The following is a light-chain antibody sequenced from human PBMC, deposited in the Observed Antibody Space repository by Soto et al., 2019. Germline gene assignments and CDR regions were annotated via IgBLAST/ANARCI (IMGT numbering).Light chain of an antibody. Sequence: DIQMTPSPSTLSASVGDRVTIPFPASQSISSWMAWYQQKPGKAPKLLIYKPSTLESGVPSRFSGSASGTEFTLTISSLQPDDFATYYCQQYNGYGSWTFGQGTKVDI. CDR1: QSISSW. CDR3: QQYNGYGSWT. CDR2: KPS. V-gene: IGKV1-5*03. J-gene: IGKJ1*01.